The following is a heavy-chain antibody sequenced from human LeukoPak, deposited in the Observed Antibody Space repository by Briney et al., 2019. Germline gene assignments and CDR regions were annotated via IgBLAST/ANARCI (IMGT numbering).Heavy chain of an antibody. CDR2: ISGSGGST. V-gene: IGHV3-23*01. D-gene: IGHD3-22*01. Sequence: GGSLRLSCAASGFTFSSYAMSWVRQAPGKGLEWVSAISGSGGSTYYADSVKGRFTISRDNSKNTLYLHMNSLRAEDTAVYYCAKSGIYYYDSSGYLTYYFDYWGQGTLVTVSS. J-gene: IGHJ4*02. CDR1: GFTFSSYA. CDR3: AKSGIYYYDSSGYLTYYFDY.